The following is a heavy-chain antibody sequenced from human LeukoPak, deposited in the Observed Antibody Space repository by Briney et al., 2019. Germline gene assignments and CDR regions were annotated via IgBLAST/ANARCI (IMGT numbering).Heavy chain of an antibody. Sequence: DSVKGRFTISRDNSKTTLFLQMNSLRAEDTAVYYCAKAPGDGYRDADFDYWGQGTLVTVSS. D-gene: IGHD5-24*01. V-gene: IGHV3-30*02. J-gene: IGHJ4*02. CDR3: AKAPGDGYRDADFDY.